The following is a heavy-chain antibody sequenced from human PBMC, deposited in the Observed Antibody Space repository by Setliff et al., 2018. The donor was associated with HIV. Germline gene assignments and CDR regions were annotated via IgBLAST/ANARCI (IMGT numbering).Heavy chain of an antibody. D-gene: IGHD5-18*01. Sequence: SETLSLTCAVSGASISSTNWWTWVRQSPGEGLEWIGEIYHSGTIYYNPSLKSRVTISLDKSNNQFSLRLSSVTAADTAVYYCAAWGPRYSYAPYFFDSWGQGTLVTVSS. V-gene: IGHV4-4*02. CDR1: GASISSTNW. CDR2: IYHSGTI. CDR3: AAWGPRYSYAPYFFDS. J-gene: IGHJ4*02.